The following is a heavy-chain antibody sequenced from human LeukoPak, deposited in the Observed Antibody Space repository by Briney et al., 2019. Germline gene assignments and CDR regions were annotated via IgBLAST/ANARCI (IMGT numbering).Heavy chain of an antibody. CDR2: ISGSGGST. D-gene: IGHD3-3*01. CDR3: ARAYYDFWSGYFPPNYYYYGMDV. CDR1: GFTFSSYA. V-gene: IGHV3-23*01. Sequence: GGSLRLSCAASGFTFSSYAMSWVRQAPGKGLEWVSAISGSGGSTYYADSVKGRFTISRDNSKNTLYLQMNSLRAEDTAVYYCARAYYDFWSGYFPPNYYYYGMDVWGQGTTVTVSS. J-gene: IGHJ6*02.